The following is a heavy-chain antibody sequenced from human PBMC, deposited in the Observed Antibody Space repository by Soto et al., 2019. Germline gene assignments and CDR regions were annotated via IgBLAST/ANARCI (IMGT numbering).Heavy chain of an antibody. Sequence: ASVKVSCKASGYTFTSYGISWVRQAPGQRLEWMGWISAYNGNTNYAQKLQGRVTMTTDTSTSTAYMELRSLRSDDTAVYYCARDAEVLRYFDWLPVEDYWGQGTLVTVSS. CDR1: GYTFTSYG. V-gene: IGHV1-18*01. CDR3: ARDAEVLRYFDWLPVEDY. J-gene: IGHJ4*02. D-gene: IGHD3-9*01. CDR2: ISAYNGNT.